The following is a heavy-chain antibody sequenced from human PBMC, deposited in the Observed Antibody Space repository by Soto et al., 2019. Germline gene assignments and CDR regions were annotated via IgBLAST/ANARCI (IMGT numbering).Heavy chain of an antibody. V-gene: IGHV1-2*04. CDR3: ARGDILWFGELSYFDY. CDR1: GYTFTSYG. J-gene: IGHJ4*02. D-gene: IGHD3-10*01. CDR2: IDPNSGGT. Sequence: ASVKVSCKASGYTFTSYGISWVRQAPGQGLEWMGWIDPNSGGTNYAQKFQGWVTMTRDTSISTAYMELSRLRSDDTAVYYCARGDILWFGELSYFDYWGQGTLVTVSS.